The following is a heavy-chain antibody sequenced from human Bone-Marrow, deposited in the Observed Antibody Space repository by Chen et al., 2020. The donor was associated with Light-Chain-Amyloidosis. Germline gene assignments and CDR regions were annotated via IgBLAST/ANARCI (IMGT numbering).Heavy chain of an antibody. CDR3: ARDPTTRWFDP. CDR1: GGPFSSYA. CDR2: IIPILGIA. Sequence: QVQLVQSGAEVKKPGSSVKVSCKASGGPFSSYAISWVRQAPGQGLEWMGRIIPILGIANYAQKFQGRVTITADKSTSTAYMELSSLRSEDTAVYYCARDPTTRWFDPWGQGTLVTVSS. V-gene: IGHV1-69*04. D-gene: IGHD1-26*01. J-gene: IGHJ5*02.